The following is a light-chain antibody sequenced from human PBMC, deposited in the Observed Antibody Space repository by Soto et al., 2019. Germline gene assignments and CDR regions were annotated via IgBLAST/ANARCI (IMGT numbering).Light chain of an antibody. J-gene: IGLJ1*01. CDR1: SSDIGGYNS. CDR3: SSYTDRNNIV. V-gene: IGLV2-8*01. CDR2: DVS. Sequence: QSVLTQSPSASGSPGQSVTISCTGTSSDIGGYNSVSWYQQHPGKAPKVMIYDVSKRPSGVPDRFSGSKSGNTASLTVSALQAEDDADYYCSSYTDRNNIVFATGTQGTVL.